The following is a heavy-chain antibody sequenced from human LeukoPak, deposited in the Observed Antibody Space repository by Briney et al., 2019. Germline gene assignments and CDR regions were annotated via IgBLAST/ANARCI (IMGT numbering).Heavy chain of an antibody. Sequence: GGSLRLSCAASGFTFNSYAMRWVGQAPGKGLEWGSDISGSDGSTYYADSVKGRFTISRDNSKNTLYLQMNSLRAEDTAVYYCAKPSLAAAGNFWVSGGNWFDSWGQGTLVTVSS. CDR2: ISGSDGST. CDR3: AKPSLAAAGNFWVSGGNWFDS. CDR1: GFTFNSYA. D-gene: IGHD6-13*01. V-gene: IGHV3-23*01. J-gene: IGHJ5*01.